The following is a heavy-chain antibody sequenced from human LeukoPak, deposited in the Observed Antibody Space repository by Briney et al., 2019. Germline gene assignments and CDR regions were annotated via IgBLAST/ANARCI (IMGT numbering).Heavy chain of an antibody. V-gene: IGHV4-38-2*02. D-gene: IGHD3-10*01. J-gene: IGHJ4*02. CDR1: GYSISSSYY. CDR3: ARDSCYYGSGTYCRYFDY. CDR2: IFHSGST. Sequence: SETLSLTCTVSGYSISSSYYWGWIRQPPGKGLEWIGSIFHSGSTSYNPSLKSRVTISIDTSKNQFSLKLTSVTAADTAVYYCARDSCYYGSGTYCRYFDYWGQGTLVTVSS.